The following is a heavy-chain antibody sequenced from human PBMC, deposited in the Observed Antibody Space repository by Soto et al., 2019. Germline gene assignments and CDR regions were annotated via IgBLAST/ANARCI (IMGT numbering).Heavy chain of an antibody. CDR1: GGSISSGGYY. Sequence: SETLSLTCTVSGGSISSGGYYWSWIRQHPGKGLEWIGYIYYSGSTYYNPSLKSRVTISVDTSKNQFSLKLSSVTAADTAVYYCARMEVEYCSGRSRPRDSYGMDVWGQGTTVTVSS. CDR2: IYYSGST. D-gene: IGHD2-15*01. V-gene: IGHV4-31*03. CDR3: ARMEVEYCSGRSRPRDSYGMDV. J-gene: IGHJ6*02.